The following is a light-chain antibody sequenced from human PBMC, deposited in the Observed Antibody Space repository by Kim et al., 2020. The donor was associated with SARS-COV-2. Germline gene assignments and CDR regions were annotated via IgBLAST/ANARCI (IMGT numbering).Light chain of an antibody. CDR3: HQYHTTPAA. Sequence: SATVVVRVPFSGRANHSNNSFLDWHHQNPAKAPTLLFYAASSFQSGVPSRFSRSGYGTDFPLPITALQPEDFVTCYCHQYHTTPAAFGQGTKLEI. CDR2: AAS. V-gene: IGKV1-39*01. CDR1: HSNNSF. J-gene: IGKJ2*01.